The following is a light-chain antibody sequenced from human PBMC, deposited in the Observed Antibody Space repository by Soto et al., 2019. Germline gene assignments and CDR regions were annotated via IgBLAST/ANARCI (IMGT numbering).Light chain of an antibody. CDR3: AAWDDSLNGLV. J-gene: IGLJ1*01. Sequence: QPVLTQPPSASGTPGQRVTISCSGSSSNIGSNTVNWSQQLPGTAPKLLIYSNNQRPSGVPDRFSGSKSGTSASLAISGLQSEDEADYYCAAWDDSLNGLVFGTGTKLTVL. CDR2: SNN. V-gene: IGLV1-44*01. CDR1: SSNIGSNT.